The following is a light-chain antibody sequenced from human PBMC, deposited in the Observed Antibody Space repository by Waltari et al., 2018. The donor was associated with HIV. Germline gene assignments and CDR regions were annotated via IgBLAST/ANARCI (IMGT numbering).Light chain of an antibody. CDR2: TAS. Sequence: DLQMTQSPSSLSASVGARVTITCRASQNIRSNLNWYQQKPGKAPKLLIYTASSMQNRIPSRFSGSGSGTDFTLTISNLQPEDFATYHCQQSYSSPPTFGQGTNVEIK. CDR1: QNIRSN. V-gene: IGKV1-39*01. J-gene: IGKJ1*01. CDR3: QQSYSSPPT.